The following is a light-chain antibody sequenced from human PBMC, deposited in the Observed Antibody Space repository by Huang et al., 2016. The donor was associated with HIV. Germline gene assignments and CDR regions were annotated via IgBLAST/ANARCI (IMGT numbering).Light chain of an antibody. V-gene: IGKV3-15*01. CDR2: GAA. CDR1: QSVSSN. J-gene: IGKJ2*01. Sequence: EIVMTPSPATLSVSPGERATLSCRARQSVSSNLAWYQQKPGQAPRLRIYGAATRATGIPARFSGSGSGTEFTLTISSLQSEDFAVYYCQQYNNWPPYTFGQGTKLEIK. CDR3: QQYNNWPPYT.